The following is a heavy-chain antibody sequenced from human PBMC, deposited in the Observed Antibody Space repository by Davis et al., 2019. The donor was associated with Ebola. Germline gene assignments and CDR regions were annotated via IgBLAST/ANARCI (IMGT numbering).Heavy chain of an antibody. CDR2: ISSSGSTI. CDR3: AKAPRWSGSPFDY. V-gene: IGHV3-11*01. D-gene: IGHD3-3*01. Sequence: GESLKISCAASGFTFSDYYMSWIRQAPGKGLEWVSYISSSGSTIYYADSVKGRFTISRDNAKNSLYLQMNSLRAEDTAVYYCAKAPRWSGSPFDYWGQGTLVTVSS. J-gene: IGHJ4*02. CDR1: GFTFSDYY.